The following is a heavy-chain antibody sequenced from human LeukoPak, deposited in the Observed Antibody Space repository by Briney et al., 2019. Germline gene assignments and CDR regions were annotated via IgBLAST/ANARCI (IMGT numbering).Heavy chain of an antibody. D-gene: IGHD5-18*01. V-gene: IGHV4-61*02. Sequence: TLSLTCTVSGGSISSGDNYWSWIRQPAGKGLEWIGRIYTSGGTNYNPSLKSRVTISEDTSKNQFSLKLSSVTAADTAVYYRASAYTYASRFVYWGQGTLVTVSS. CDR1: GGSISSGDNY. CDR3: ASAYTYASRFVY. CDR2: IYTSGGT. J-gene: IGHJ4*02.